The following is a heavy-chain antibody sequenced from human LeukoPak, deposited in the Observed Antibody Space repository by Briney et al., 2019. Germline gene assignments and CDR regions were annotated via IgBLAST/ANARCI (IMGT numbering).Heavy chain of an antibody. CDR2: INHSGST. CDR1: GGSISSYY. D-gene: IGHD6-6*01. CDR3: ARAVREQLVFDY. V-gene: IGHV4-34*01. J-gene: IGHJ4*02. Sequence: SETLSLTCTVSGGSISSYYWSWIRQPPGKGLEWIGEINHSGSTNYNPSLKSRVTISVDTSKNQFSLKLSSVTAAGTAVYYCARAVREQLVFDYWGQGTLVTVSS.